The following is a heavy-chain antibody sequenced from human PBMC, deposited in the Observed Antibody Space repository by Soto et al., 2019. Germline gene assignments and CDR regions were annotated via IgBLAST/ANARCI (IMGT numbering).Heavy chain of an antibody. Sequence: ASVKVSCKASGYTFSNYGTNWVRQAPGQGLEWMGWISAYNGNINYAQKLQGRVTVTTDTSTSTTYMELRSLRSDETAVYYCARDEDSGWNYFDYWGQGTLVTVSS. CDR1: GYTFSNYG. CDR2: ISAYNGNI. J-gene: IGHJ4*02. V-gene: IGHV1-18*01. CDR3: ARDEDSGWNYFDY. D-gene: IGHD6-19*01.